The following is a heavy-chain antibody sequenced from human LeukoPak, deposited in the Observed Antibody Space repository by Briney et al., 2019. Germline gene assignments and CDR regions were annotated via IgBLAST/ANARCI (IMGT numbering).Heavy chain of an antibody. V-gene: IGHV3-7*01. J-gene: IGHJ4*02. Sequence: GGSLRLSCAASGFTFSSYWMSWVRQAPGKGLEWVANIKQDGSEKYYVDSVKGRFTISRDNAKNSLYLQMNSLRAEDTAVYYCAREKCSGGSCTLDYWAREPWSPSPQ. CDR2: IKQDGSEK. CDR1: GFTFSSYW. CDR3: AREKCSGGSCTLDY. D-gene: IGHD2-15*01.